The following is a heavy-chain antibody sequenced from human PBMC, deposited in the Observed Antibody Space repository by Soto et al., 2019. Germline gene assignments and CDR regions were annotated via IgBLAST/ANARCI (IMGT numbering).Heavy chain of an antibody. CDR3: ARVDYVRAFDI. J-gene: IGHJ3*02. D-gene: IGHD4-17*01. V-gene: IGHV4-31*03. CDR1: GGSISSDGYY. CDR2: IYYSGSS. Sequence: VQLQESGPGLVKPSQTLSLTCTVSGGSISSDGYYWNSIRQHPAKGLEWIGYIYYSGSSYYTPSLKSRLTISVDASQNQFSLKIVSVTAADTAIYYCARVDYVRAFDIWGQGTMVTVSS.